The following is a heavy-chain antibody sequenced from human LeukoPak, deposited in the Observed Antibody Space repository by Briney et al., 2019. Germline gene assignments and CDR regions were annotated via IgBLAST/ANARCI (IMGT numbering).Heavy chain of an antibody. CDR2: IYHSGST. CDR1: GYSISSGYY. Sequence: SETLSLTYAVSGYSISSGYYWGWIRQPPGKGLEWIGSIYHSGSTYYNPSLKSRVTISVDTSENQFSLKLSSVTAADTAVYYCARRYGSGWPTFDYWGQGTPVTVSS. CDR3: ARRYGSGWPTFDY. D-gene: IGHD6-19*01. V-gene: IGHV4-38-2*01. J-gene: IGHJ4*02.